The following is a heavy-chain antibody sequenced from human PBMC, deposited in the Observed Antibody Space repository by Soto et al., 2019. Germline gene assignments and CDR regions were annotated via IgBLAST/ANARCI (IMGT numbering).Heavy chain of an antibody. J-gene: IGHJ6*03. Sequence: SETLSLTCTVSGGSISSYCWSWIRQPPGKGLEWIGYIYYSGSTNYNPSLKSRVTISVDTSKNQFSLKLSSVTAADTAVYYCARGEYQLLGGYYYYMDVWGKGTTVTVSS. CDR2: IYYSGST. CDR3: ARGEYQLLGGYYYYMDV. D-gene: IGHD2-2*01. CDR1: GGSISSYC. V-gene: IGHV4-59*01.